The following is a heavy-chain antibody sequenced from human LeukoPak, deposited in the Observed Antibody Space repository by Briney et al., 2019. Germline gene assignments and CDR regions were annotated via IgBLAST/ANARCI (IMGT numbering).Heavy chain of an antibody. Sequence: GASVKVSCKASGYTFTSYDINWVRQATGQGLEWMGWMNPNSGNTGYAQKFQGRVTMTRNTSISTAYMELSSLRSEDTAVYYCARGGSDCSSTSCYDYYYYMDVWGKGTTVTVSS. CDR1: GYTFTSYD. CDR2: MNPNSGNT. V-gene: IGHV1-8*01. J-gene: IGHJ6*03. D-gene: IGHD2-2*01. CDR3: ARGGSDCSSTSCYDYYYYMDV.